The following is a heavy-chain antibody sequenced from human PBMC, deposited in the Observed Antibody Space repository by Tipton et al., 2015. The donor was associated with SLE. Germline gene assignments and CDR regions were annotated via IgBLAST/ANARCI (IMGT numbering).Heavy chain of an antibody. CDR3: ARGNTIFGVGY. D-gene: IGHD3-3*01. CDR2: IYYSGST. V-gene: IGHV4-39*07. J-gene: IGHJ4*02. CDR1: GGSISSHY. Sequence: TLSLTCTVSGGSISSHYWGWIRATPGKGLEWIGSIYYSGSTYYNPSLKSRVTISIDTSKNQFSLRLSSVTAADTAVYYCARGNTIFGVGYWGQGTLVTVSS.